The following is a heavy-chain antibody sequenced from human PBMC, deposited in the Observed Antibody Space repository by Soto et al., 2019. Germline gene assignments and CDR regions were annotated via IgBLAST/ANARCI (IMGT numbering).Heavy chain of an antibody. D-gene: IGHD5-12*01. V-gene: IGHV4-34*01. Sequence: PSETLSLTCAVYGGSFSGYYWSWIRQPPGKGLEWIGEINHSGGTNYNPSLKSRVTISVDTSKNQFSLKLSSVTAADTAVYYCASDGYNSSYWGQGTLVTVSS. J-gene: IGHJ4*02. CDR3: ASDGYNSSY. CDR2: INHSGGT. CDR1: GGSFSGYY.